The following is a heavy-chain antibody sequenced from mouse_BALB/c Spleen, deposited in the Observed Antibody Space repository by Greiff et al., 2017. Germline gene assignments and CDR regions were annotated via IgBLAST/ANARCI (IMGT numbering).Heavy chain of an antibody. CDR1: GYTFTSYV. V-gene: IGHV1-14*01. CDR2: INPYNDGT. Sequence: VHVKQSGPELVKPGASVKMSCKASGYTFTSYVMHWVKQKPGQGLEWIGYINPYNDGTKYNEKFKGKATLTSDKSSSTAYMELSSLTSEDSAVYYCASALYYGSSYGFAYWGQGTLVTVSA. D-gene: IGHD1-1*01. J-gene: IGHJ3*01. CDR3: ASALYYGSSYGFAY.